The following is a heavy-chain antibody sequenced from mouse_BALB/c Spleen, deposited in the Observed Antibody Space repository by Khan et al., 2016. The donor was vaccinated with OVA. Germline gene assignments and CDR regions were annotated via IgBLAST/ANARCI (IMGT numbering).Heavy chain of an antibody. D-gene: IGHD1-2*01. CDR2: ISYSGST. V-gene: IGHV3-2*02. Sequence: EVQLVESGPGLVKPSQSLSLTCTVTGYSITSGYGWNWLRPFPGNKLEWMGYISYSGSTNYNPFLKSRISITRDTSKNQFFLQLNSVTTEDTATXYCDRTARKKYWGQGTTLTVSA. CDR3: DRTARKKY. J-gene: IGHJ2*01. CDR1: GYSITSGYG.